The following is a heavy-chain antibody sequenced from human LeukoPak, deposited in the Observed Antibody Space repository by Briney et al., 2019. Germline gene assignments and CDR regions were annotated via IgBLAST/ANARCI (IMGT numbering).Heavy chain of an antibody. CDR2: ISGTGSNI. V-gene: IGHV3-21*01. D-gene: IGHD4-23*01. CDR3: ARVTTVARGDY. CDR1: GFTFSSYN. Sequence: PGGSLRLSCAASGFTFSSYNMNWVRQAPGKGLEWVSSISGTGSNIYYADSVKGRFTISRDNAKNSLYLQMNSLRAEDTAVYYCARVTTVARGDYWGQGTLVTVSS. J-gene: IGHJ4*02.